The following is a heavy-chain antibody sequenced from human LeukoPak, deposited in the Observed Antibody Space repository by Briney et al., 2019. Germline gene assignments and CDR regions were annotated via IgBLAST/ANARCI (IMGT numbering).Heavy chain of an antibody. J-gene: IGHJ4*02. V-gene: IGHV4-30-2*01. D-gene: IGHD1-7*01. CDR1: GCSISSGGYS. CDR3: ARGGLELDY. CDR2: IYHSGST. Sequence: SQTLSLTCAVSGCSISSGGYSWSWIRQPPGKGLEWIGYIYHSGSTYYNPSLKSRVTISVDRSKNQFSLKLNSVTAADTAVYYCARGGLELDYWGQGTLVTVSS.